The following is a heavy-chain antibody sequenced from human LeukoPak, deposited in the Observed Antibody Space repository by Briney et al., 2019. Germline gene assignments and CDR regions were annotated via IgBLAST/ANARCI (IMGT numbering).Heavy chain of an antibody. Sequence: GGSLRLSCAASGFTFSSYAMSWVRQAPGKGLEWVSAISGSGGSTYYADSVKGRFTISRDNSKNTLYLQMNSLRAEDTAVYYCAKFRDFWRGYRDAFDIWGQGTMVTVSS. CDR3: AKFRDFWRGYRDAFDI. CDR2: ISGSGGST. V-gene: IGHV3-23*01. D-gene: IGHD3-3*01. CDR1: GFTFSSYA. J-gene: IGHJ3*02.